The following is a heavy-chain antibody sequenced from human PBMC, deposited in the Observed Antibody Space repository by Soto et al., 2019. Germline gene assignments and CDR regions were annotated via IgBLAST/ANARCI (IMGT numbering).Heavy chain of an antibody. D-gene: IGHD1-26*01. CDR2: IIPVFGTT. V-gene: IGHV1-69*12. CDR1: GGTFSTYA. J-gene: IGHJ4*02. CDR3: ARDRIGRGEPTN. Sequence: QVQLVQSGADVKKPGSSVKVSCKASGGTFSTYAITWVRQAPGQGLEWMGGIIPVFGTTKYAQKFQGRLTTTANESTRTAYMKLSSLTSDDTGVYYCARDRIGRGEPTNWGQGTMVIVSS.